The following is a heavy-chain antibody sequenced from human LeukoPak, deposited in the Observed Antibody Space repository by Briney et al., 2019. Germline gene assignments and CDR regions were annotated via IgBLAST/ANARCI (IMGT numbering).Heavy chain of an antibody. Sequence: KTSETLSLTCAVYGGSFSGYYWTWIRQTPEKGLEWIGEMNPSGSTNYNPFLKSRVTISVDTSKNQSSLELSSVTAADTAVYYCARGRRDVTMIVVVMTAVSYYLDVWGKGTTVTVS. CDR1: GGSFSGYY. D-gene: IGHD3-22*01. CDR2: MNPSGST. CDR3: ARGRRDVTMIVVVMTAVSYYLDV. V-gene: IGHV4-34*01. J-gene: IGHJ6*03.